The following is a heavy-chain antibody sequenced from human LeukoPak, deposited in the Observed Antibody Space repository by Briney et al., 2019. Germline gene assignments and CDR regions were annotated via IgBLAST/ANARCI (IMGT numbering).Heavy chain of an antibody. D-gene: IGHD1-26*01. J-gene: IGHJ6*03. CDR2: TSGSRGST. V-gene: IGHV3-23*01. CDR3: AKFDAEYTGSYSYYYYMDV. Sequence: GGSLRLSCAASGFTFSSYAMSWVRQAPGKGLEWVSATSGSRGSTYYTDSVKGRFTISRDNSKNTLYLQMNSLRAEDTAVYYCAKFDAEYTGSYSYYYYMDVWGKGTTVTVSS. CDR1: GFTFSSYA.